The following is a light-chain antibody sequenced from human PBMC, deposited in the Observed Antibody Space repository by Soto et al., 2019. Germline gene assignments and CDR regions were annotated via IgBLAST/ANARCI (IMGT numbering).Light chain of an antibody. J-gene: IGLJ2*01. CDR1: SSNIGAGHD. CDR2: GNS. V-gene: IGLV1-40*01. Sequence: QSVPTQPPSVSGAPAQRVTISCTGSSSNIGAGHDVHWYQQLPGTAPKLLIYGNSNRPSGVPDRFSGSKSGTSASLAITGLQAEDEADYYCQSYDSSLSGSVVFGGGTKLTVL. CDR3: QSYDSSLSGSVV.